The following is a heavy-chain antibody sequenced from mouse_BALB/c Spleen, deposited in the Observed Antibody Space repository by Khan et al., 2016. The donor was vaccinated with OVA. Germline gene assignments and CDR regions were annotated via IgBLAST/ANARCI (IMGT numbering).Heavy chain of an antibody. V-gene: IGHV2-6-1*01. Sequence: QAQLKQSGPGLVAPSQSLSITCTISGFSLTNYGVHWVRQPPGKGLEWLVVIWSDGSTTYNSALKSRLTITKDNSKSQVFLKMNSLQTDDTAIYFCARQPYYHYNVMDYWGQGISVTVSS. CDR2: IWSDGST. D-gene: IGHD2-10*01. J-gene: IGHJ4*01. CDR3: ARQPYYHYNVMDY. CDR1: GFSLTNYG.